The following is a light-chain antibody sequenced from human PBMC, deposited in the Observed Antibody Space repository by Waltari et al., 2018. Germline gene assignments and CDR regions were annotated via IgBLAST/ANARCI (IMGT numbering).Light chain of an antibody. Sequence: AIQMTSSPSSLSASGGGRVLITCRASQNIGINLAWYQQKPGKAPDLLIYSVSNLQSGVPSRFSGSGSGTDFTLTISSLQPEDFTTYYCLHDYNYPRTFGQGTKVEI. CDR2: SVS. CDR3: LHDYNYPRT. CDR1: QNIGIN. J-gene: IGKJ1*01. V-gene: IGKV1-6*01.